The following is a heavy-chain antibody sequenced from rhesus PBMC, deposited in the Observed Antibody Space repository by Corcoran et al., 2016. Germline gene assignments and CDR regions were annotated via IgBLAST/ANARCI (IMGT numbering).Heavy chain of an antibody. CDR1: GYTFTDYY. CDR2: VVPEDGEA. D-gene: IGHD4-23*01. V-gene: IGHV1-111*02. Sequence: EVQLVQSGAEVKKPGASVKISCKASGYTFTDYYLHWVRQAPGKGLEWRGRVVPEDGEAIHAQKFQDRFTITADTSTDTAYMELSRLRSEDTAVYYCATHLYSNYFDYWGQGVLVTVSS. CDR3: ATHLYSNYFDY. J-gene: IGHJ4*01.